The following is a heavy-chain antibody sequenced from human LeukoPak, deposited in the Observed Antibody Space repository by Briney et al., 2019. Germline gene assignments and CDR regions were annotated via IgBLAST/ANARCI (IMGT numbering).Heavy chain of an antibody. D-gene: IGHD3-10*01. CDR1: GGSFSGYY. J-gene: IGHJ4*02. CDR3: ASQQAPYYYGSGSYWGYYFDY. CDR2: INHSGST. Sequence: PSETLSLTCAVYGGSFSGYYWSWIRQPPGKGLEWIGEINHSGSTNYNPSLKSRVTISVDTSKNQFSLKLSSVTAADTAVYYCASQQAPYYYGSGSYWGYYFDYWGQGTLVTVSP. V-gene: IGHV4-34*01.